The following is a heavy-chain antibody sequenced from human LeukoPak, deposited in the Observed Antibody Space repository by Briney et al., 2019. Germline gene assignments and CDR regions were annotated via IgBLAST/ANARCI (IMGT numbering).Heavy chain of an antibody. CDR1: GGTFSSYA. V-gene: IGHV1-69*05. D-gene: IGHD1-26*01. J-gene: IGHJ3*02. CDR3: ATSSRVGATWSWAGPFDAFDI. CDR2: IIPIFGTA. Sequence: EASVKVSCKASGGTFSSYAISWVRQAPGQGLEWMGGIIPIFGTANYAQKFQGRVTITTDESTSTAYMELSSLRSEDTAVYYCATSSRVGATWSWAGPFDAFDIWGQGTMVTVSS.